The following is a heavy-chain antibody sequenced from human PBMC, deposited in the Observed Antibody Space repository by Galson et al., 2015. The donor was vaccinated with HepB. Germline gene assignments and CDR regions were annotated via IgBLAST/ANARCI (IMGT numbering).Heavy chain of an antibody. CDR3: ARDLKTYYYDSSGHRDY. J-gene: IGHJ4*02. V-gene: IGHV1-18*01. CDR1: GYTFTSYG. Sequence: SVKVSCKASGYTFTSYGISWVRQAPGQGLEWMGWISAYNGNTNYAQKLQGRVTMTTDTSTSTAYMELRSLRSDDTAVYYCARDLKTYYYDSSGHRDYWGQGTLVTVSS. D-gene: IGHD3-22*01. CDR2: ISAYNGNT.